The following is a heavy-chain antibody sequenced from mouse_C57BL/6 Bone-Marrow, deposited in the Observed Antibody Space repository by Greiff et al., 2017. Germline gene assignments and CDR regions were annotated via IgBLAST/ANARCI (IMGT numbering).Heavy chain of an antibody. D-gene: IGHD2-4*01. CDR3: ARLRLRRSWYFDV. J-gene: IGHJ1*03. CDR1: GYTFTSSG. V-gene: IGHV1-81*01. CDR2: IYPRSGNT. Sequence: VQLQQSGAELARPGASVTLSCKASGYTFTSSGISWVKQRTGQGLEWIVEIYPRSGNTYYHEKFKGKATLTADKSSSTAYMELRSLTSEDSAVYFCARLRLRRSWYFDVWGTGTTVTVSS.